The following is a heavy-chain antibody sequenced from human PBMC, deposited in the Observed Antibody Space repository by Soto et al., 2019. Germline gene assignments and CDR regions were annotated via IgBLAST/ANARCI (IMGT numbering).Heavy chain of an antibody. D-gene: IGHD6-13*01. CDR3: ARSGSKSSSWYSPRGYYYGMDV. V-gene: IGHV4-34*01. J-gene: IGHJ6*02. CDR1: GGTFSGYY. Sequence: LETLSLTCAVYGGTFSGYYWSWIRQPPGKGLEWIGEINHSGSTNYNPSLKSRVTISVDTSKNQFSLKLSSVTAADTAVYYCARSGSKSSSWYSPRGYYYGMDVWGQGTTVTVSS. CDR2: INHSGST.